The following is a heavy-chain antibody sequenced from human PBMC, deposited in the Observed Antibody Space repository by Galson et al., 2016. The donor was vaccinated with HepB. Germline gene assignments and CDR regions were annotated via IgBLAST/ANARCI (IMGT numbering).Heavy chain of an antibody. CDR3: ARHVPPWRDSSGYYPTVDC. Sequence: SETLSLTCTVSGGSISTNTYYWGWIRQPPGKGLEWIGNIFYSGSTNYNPSLKSRVTISADTSKNQFSLELTSVTAADTAVYYCARHVPPWRDSSGYYPTVDCWGQGTLVTVSS. CDR2: IFYSGST. J-gene: IGHJ4*02. CDR1: GGSISTNTYY. V-gene: IGHV4-39*01. D-gene: IGHD3-22*01.